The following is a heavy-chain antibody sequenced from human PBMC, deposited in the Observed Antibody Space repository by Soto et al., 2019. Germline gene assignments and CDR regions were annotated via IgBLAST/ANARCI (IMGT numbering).Heavy chain of an antibody. CDR3: ARGGLKVLALYYYHGMDV. Sequence: QVQLVQSGAEVKKPGSSVKVSCKASGGTFSSYAISWVRQAPGQGLEWMGGIIPIFGTANYAQKFQGRVTITADESTSTAYMELSSLRSEDTAVYYCARGGLKVLALYYYHGMDVWGQGTTVTVSS. J-gene: IGHJ6*02. D-gene: IGHD3-3*02. CDR2: IIPIFGTA. CDR1: GGTFSSYA. V-gene: IGHV1-69*12.